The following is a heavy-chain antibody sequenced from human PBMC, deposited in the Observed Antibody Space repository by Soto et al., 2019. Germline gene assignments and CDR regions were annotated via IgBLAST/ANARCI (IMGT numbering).Heavy chain of an antibody. V-gene: IGHV3-30*03. D-gene: IGHD3-22*01. CDR1: GFTFSSYG. Sequence: GGSLRLSCAASGFTFSSYGMHWVRQAPGKGLEWVAVISYDGSNKYYADSVKGRFTISRDNAKNSLYLQMNSLRAEDTAVYYCARLRITMIVVVPDAFDIWGQGTMVTVSS. J-gene: IGHJ3*02. CDR2: ISYDGSNK. CDR3: ARLRITMIVVVPDAFDI.